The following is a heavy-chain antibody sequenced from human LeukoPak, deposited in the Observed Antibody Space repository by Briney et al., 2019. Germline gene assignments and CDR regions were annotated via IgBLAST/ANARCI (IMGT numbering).Heavy chain of an antibody. V-gene: IGHV1-2*02. CDR3: ARGAMVRGVTSQDAFDI. J-gene: IGHJ3*02. CDR1: GYTFTGYY. CDR2: INPNSGGT. Sequence: GASVKVSCKASGYTFTGYYMHWVRQAPGQGLERMGWINPNSGGTNYAQKFQGRVTMTRDTSISTAYMELSRLRSDDTAVYYCARGAMVRGVTSQDAFDIWGQGTMVTVSS. D-gene: IGHD3-10*01.